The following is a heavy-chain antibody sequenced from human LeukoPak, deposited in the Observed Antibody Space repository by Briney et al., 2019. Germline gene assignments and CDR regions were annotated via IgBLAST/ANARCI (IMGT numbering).Heavy chain of an antibody. D-gene: IGHD4-11*01. Sequence: ASVKVSCKASGYAFTSYHIHWMRQAPGQGLGWMGIILPSSGSTTYAQKFQGRVTMTRDTSTSTVYMGLSSLTSDDTAVYFCARSDYNDYRGLGFWGQGTLVAVSS. V-gene: IGHV1-46*01. CDR2: ILPSSGST. CDR3: ARSDYNDYRGLGF. J-gene: IGHJ4*02. CDR1: GYAFTSYH.